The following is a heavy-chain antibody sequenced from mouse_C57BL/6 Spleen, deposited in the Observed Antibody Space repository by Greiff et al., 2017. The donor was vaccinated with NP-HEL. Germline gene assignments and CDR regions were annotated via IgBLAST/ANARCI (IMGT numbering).Heavy chain of an antibody. CDR1: GFTFSDYG. V-gene: IGHV5-17*01. CDR3: ARGNYYGNSPLDY. CDR2: ISSGSSTI. J-gene: IGHJ2*01. D-gene: IGHD2-1*01. Sequence: DVMLVESGGGLVKPGGSLKLSCAASGFTFSDYGMHWVRQAPEKGLEWVAYISSGSSTIYYADTVKGRFTISRDNAKNTLFLQMTSLRSEDTAMYYCARGNYYGNSPLDYWGQGTTLTVSS.